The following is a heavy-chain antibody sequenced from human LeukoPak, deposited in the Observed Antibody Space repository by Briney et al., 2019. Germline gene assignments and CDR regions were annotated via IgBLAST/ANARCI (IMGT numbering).Heavy chain of an antibody. V-gene: IGHV3-74*01. Sequence: TGGSLRLSCAASGFTFSSYWMHWVRHAPGKGLVWVSHIISDGSSTSYADSVKGRFTISRDNAKTTLYLQMNSLRAEDTAVYYCAGGPFFDYALDVWGQGTTVTVSS. D-gene: IGHD3-3*01. CDR1: GFTFSSYW. J-gene: IGHJ6*02. CDR2: IISDGSST. CDR3: AGGPFFDYALDV.